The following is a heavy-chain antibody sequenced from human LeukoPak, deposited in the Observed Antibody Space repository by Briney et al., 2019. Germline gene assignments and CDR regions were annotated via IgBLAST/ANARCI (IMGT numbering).Heavy chain of an antibody. J-gene: IGHJ4*01. CDR1: GFAFSSYA. V-gene: IGHV3-64*01. CDR3: ARGLHSGIAAENFEY. CDR2: ISSNGGST. D-gene: IGHD6-25*01. Sequence: GGSLRLSCAGSGFAFSSYAIHWLRQAPGKGLEYVSSISSNGGSTHYANSVKGRFTISRDNSKNTLYLQMGSLRTEDMAVYYCARGLHSGIAAENFEYWGHGTLVTVSS.